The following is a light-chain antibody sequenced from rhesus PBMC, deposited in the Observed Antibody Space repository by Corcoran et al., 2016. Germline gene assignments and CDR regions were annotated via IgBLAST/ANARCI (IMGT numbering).Light chain of an antibody. CDR2: DAS. CDR1: QSVSSS. V-gene: IGKV3-35*01. Sequence: EIVLTQSPATLSLSPGERATLSCRASQSVSSSLAWYQQKPGQTPRLLIYDASSRATGIPDRFSGSGSGTDFTLTISSLEPEDVGVYYCQQYSNWPFTFGPGTKLDIK. J-gene: IGKJ3*01. CDR3: QQYSNWPFT.